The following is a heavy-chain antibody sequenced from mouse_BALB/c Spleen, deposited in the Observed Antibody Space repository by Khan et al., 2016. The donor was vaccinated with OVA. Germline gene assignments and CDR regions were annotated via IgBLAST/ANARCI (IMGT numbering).Heavy chain of an antibody. CDR1: GYSITSDYA. V-gene: IGHV3-2*02. Sequence: VQLQQSGPGLVKPSQSLSLTCTVTGYSITSDYAWNWIRQFPGNKLEWMGYISSTGGTCYNPSLKSRISITRDTSKNQFFLQLKSVTAEDTATYYCARSLYYSYGYALDCWGRGTLVTVSS. J-gene: IGHJ4*01. CDR3: ARSLYYSYGYALDC. CDR2: ISSTGGT. D-gene: IGHD2-14*01.